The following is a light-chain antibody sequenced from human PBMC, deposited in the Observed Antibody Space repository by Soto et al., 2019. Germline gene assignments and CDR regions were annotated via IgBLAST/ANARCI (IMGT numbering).Light chain of an antibody. Sequence: DIQMTQSPSSLSASVGDRVTITGRASQSISSYLNWYQQKPGKAPKLLIYAASSLQSGVPSRFSGSGSGTDFTLTISSLQPEDFATYYCQQSYSTPSTFGPGTKVDI. J-gene: IGKJ3*01. V-gene: IGKV1-39*01. CDR2: AAS. CDR1: QSISSY. CDR3: QQSYSTPST.